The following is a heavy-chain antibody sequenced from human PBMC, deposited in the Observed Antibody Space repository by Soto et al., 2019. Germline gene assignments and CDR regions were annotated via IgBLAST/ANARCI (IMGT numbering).Heavy chain of an antibody. Sequence: GGSLRLSCTASGFTFGDYAMSWFRQAPGKGLEWVGFIRSKANGGTTEYAASVKGRFTISRDDSKSIAYLQMNSLKTEDTAVYYCTRGLGYCSGGSCEASGYWGQGTLVTVSS. J-gene: IGHJ4*02. CDR2: IRSKANGGTT. V-gene: IGHV3-49*03. D-gene: IGHD2-15*01. CDR3: TRGLGYCSGGSCEASGY. CDR1: GFTFGDYA.